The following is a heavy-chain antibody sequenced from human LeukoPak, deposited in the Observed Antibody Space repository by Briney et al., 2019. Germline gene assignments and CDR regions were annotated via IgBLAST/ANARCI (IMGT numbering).Heavy chain of an antibody. CDR3: ARAAYDFWSGYKNWFDP. V-gene: IGHV4-39*07. Sequence: SETLSLTCTVSGGSISSSSYYWGWIRQPPGQGLKWIGSIYYSGSTYYNPSLKSRVTILVDTSKNQFSLKLSSVTAADTAVYYCARAAYDFWSGYKNWFDPWGQGTLVTVSS. J-gene: IGHJ5*02. D-gene: IGHD3-3*01. CDR2: IYYSGST. CDR1: GGSISSSSYY.